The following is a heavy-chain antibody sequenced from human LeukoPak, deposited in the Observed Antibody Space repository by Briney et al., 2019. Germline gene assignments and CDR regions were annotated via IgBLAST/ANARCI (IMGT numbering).Heavy chain of an antibody. Sequence: ASVKVSCKASGYTFTSYGVSWVRQAPGQGLEWLGWINPDSGGTNYAQKFQGRVTMTRDTSISTAYMELRRLRSDDTAVYYCASGAQSIATAVTRGDYFDYWGQGTLVTVSS. V-gene: IGHV1-2*02. CDR2: INPDSGGT. J-gene: IGHJ4*02. CDR3: ASGAQSIATAVTRGDYFDY. CDR1: GYTFTSYG. D-gene: IGHD6-13*01.